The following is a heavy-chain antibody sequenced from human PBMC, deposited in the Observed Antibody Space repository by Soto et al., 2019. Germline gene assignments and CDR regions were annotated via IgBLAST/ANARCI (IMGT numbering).Heavy chain of an antibody. CDR2: INPNSGVT. V-gene: IGHV1-2*04. J-gene: IGHJ3*02. D-gene: IGHD4-17*01. CDR1: GYTFTGYY. Sequence: QVQLVQSGAEVKKPGASVKVSCKASGYTFTGYYMHWVRQAPGQGLEWMGWINPNSGVTNYAQKFQGWVTMTRDTSISTAYMELSRLRSDDTAVYYCAREVYGYAFDIWGQGTMVTVSS. CDR3: AREVYGYAFDI.